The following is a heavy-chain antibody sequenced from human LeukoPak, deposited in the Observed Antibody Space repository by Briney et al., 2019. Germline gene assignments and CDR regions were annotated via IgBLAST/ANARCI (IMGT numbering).Heavy chain of an antibody. V-gene: IGHV3-7*01. CDR3: AREHPYYYDSSGTALMAEIKYYFDY. J-gene: IGHJ4*02. D-gene: IGHD3-22*01. Sequence: GGSLRLSCAASGFTFRSYWMSWVRQAPGKGLEWVANIKQDGSEKYYVDSVKGRFTISRDNAKNSLYLQMNSMRAEDTGVYYCAREHPYYYDSSGTALMAEIKYYFDYWGQGTLVTVSS. CDR2: IKQDGSEK. CDR1: GFTFRSYW.